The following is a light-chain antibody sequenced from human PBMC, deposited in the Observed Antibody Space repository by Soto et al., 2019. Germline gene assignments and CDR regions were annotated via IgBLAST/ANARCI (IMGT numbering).Light chain of an antibody. J-gene: IGKJ4*01. Sequence: EIVLTQSPGTLSLSPGERATLSCRASQSVTSSYLAWYQQKPGQAPRLLIYGASSRATGIPDRFSGSGSGTDFTLTMSRREPEDFAVYYCQQYGSSPAFGGGTKVEIK. CDR1: QSVTSSY. CDR3: QQYGSSPA. CDR2: GAS. V-gene: IGKV3-20*01.